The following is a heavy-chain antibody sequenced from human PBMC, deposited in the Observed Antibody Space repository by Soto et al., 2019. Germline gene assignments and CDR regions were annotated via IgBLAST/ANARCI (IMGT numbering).Heavy chain of an antibody. J-gene: IGHJ5*02. CDR2: IYHSGKS. CDR3: ASDGLGSYTGSWYWFDP. CDR1: GGSISSGGYY. Sequence: QVQLQESGPGLVKPSQTLSLTCTVSGGSISSGGYYWNWIRQHPVKGLEWIGYIYHSGKSYYNPCLKSRVNISVDTSKMQFSRNLGYVTAADTAVYYCASDGLGSYTGSWYWFDPWGQGTLVTVSS. V-gene: IGHV4-31*03. D-gene: IGHD6-13*01.